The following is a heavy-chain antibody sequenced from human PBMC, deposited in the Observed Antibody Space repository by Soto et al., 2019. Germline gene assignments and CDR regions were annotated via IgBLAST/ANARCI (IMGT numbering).Heavy chain of an antibody. CDR3: GKGGGVRGSDAFDI. CDR2: ISWNSGSI. Sequence: EVQLVESGGGLVQPGRSLRLSCAASGFTFDDYAMHWVRQAPGKGLEWVSGISWNSGSIGYADSVKGRFTISRGNAKNSLYLQMNRLRAEDTALYYCGKGGGVRGSDAFDIWGQGTMVTVSS. D-gene: IGHD3-16*01. V-gene: IGHV3-9*01. J-gene: IGHJ3*02. CDR1: GFTFDDYA.